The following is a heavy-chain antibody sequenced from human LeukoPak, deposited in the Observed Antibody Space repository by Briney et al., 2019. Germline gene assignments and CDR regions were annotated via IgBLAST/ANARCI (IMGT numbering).Heavy chain of an antibody. J-gene: IGHJ4*02. CDR3: ARSEMGGYTFDH. V-gene: IGHV4-34*01. D-gene: IGHD5-24*01. Sequence: SETLSLTCAVYGGSFSGYYWSWIRQPPGKGLEWIGEINHSGSTNYNPSLKSRVTISVDTSKNQFSLKLSSVTAADTAVYYCARSEMGGYTFDHWGQGTLVTVSS. CDR1: GGSFSGYY. CDR2: INHSGST.